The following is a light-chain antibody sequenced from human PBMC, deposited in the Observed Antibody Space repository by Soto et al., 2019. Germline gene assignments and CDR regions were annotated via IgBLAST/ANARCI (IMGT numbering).Light chain of an antibody. CDR2: AAS. V-gene: IGKV1-9*01. J-gene: IGKJ4*01. CDR1: QGISRY. Sequence: IQLTQSPSSLSASVGDGVTITCRASQGISRYLAWYQQKPGRAPQLLISAASTLQSGVPSRFSGSGSGTQFTLVISSLQPEDFATYYCQQLNTYPVTFGGGTKVDIK. CDR3: QQLNTYPVT.